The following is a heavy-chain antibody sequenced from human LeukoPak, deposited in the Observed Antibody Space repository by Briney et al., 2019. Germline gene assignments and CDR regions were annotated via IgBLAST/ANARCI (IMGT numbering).Heavy chain of an antibody. J-gene: IGHJ2*01. CDR3: ARSFLGDWYFDL. Sequence: SETLSLTCTVSGGFISSYHWSWIRQPPGKGLEWIGHIYYTGSTNYNPSLKSRVTISLDTSKNQFSLKLSSVTAADTAMYYCARSFLGDWYFDLWGRGTLVTVSS. D-gene: IGHD1-26*01. CDR1: GGFISSYH. CDR2: IYYTGST. V-gene: IGHV4-59*01.